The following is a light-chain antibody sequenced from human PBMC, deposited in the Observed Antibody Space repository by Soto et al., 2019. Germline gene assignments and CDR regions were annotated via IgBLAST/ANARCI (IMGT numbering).Light chain of an antibody. CDR1: QSISTW. CDR3: QQYENYWT. V-gene: IGKV1-5*03. J-gene: IGKJ1*01. CDR2: KAS. Sequence: DVQMTQSPSTLSASVGDRVTITCRASQSISTWLAWYQQKPGKAPNLLIHKASSLESGVPSRFSGSGFGAEFTLTTSGLQPEDAATYYCQQYENYWTFGKGTKV.